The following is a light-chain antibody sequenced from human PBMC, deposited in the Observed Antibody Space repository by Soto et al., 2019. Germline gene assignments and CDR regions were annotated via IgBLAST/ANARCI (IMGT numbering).Light chain of an antibody. CDR1: QNIRSS. Sequence: EVVMTQSPASLSASPGERVTLSCSASQNIRSSLAWYQQRPGQAPRLLIYDASTRATGSPPRFSGGGSGTEFTVTISSLQSEDVAIYYCQQYDIWPPYTFGQGTKVDIK. J-gene: IGKJ2*01. CDR2: DAS. CDR3: QQYDIWPPYT. V-gene: IGKV3-15*01.